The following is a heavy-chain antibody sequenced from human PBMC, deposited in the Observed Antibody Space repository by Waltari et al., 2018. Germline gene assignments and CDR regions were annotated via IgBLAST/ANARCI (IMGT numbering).Heavy chain of an antibody. CDR2: IYHSGST. Sequence: QVQLQESGPGLVKPSETLSLTCAVSGYSISSGYYWGWVRQTPGKGLEWIGSIYHSGSTYYTPSLKSRVTISVDTSKNQFSLKLSSVTAADTAVYYCAGYSSSSDFDYWGQGTLVTVSS. J-gene: IGHJ4*02. D-gene: IGHD6-6*01. V-gene: IGHV4-38-2*01. CDR3: AGYSSSSDFDY. CDR1: GYSISSGYY.